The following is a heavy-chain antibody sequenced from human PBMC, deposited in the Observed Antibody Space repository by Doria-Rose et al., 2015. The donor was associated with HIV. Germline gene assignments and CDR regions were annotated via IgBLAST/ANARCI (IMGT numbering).Heavy chain of an antibody. CDR3: ARGTFYDSSGYYPYFDY. CDR2: IYYSGST. CDR1: AVSLCSPGMG. J-gene: IGHJ4*02. D-gene: IGHD3-22*01. Sequence: ESGPVLVKPTETLTLTCAVSAVSLCSPGMGVSWIRQPPGNGLEWLGYIYYSGSTNYNHSLKSRVTISVDTSKNQFSLKLSSVTAADTAVYYCARGTFYDSSGYYPYFDYWGQGTLVTVSS. V-gene: IGHV4-61*08.